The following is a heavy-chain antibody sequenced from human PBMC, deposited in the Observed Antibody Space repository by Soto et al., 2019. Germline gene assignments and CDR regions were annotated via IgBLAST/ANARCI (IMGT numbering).Heavy chain of an antibody. J-gene: IGHJ6*02. CDR3: TTELYWVYYYCMDV. Sequence: EVQLVESGGGLVKPGGSLRLSCAASGFTFSNSWMYCVRQAPGKGLEWVGRIKSKTDGGTTDYAEPVKGRFTISSDDSKSTPYRQINSLTTEATAVYYCTTELYWVYYYCMDVWGHGTTVTVAS. V-gene: IGHV3-15*07. CDR2: IKSKTDGGTT. CDR1: GFTFSNSW. D-gene: IGHD2-8*02.